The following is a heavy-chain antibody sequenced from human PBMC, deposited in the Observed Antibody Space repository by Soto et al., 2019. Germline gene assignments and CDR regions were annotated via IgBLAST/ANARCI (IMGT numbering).Heavy chain of an antibody. CDR2: INPETSGT. CDR1: GYTFTGYY. CDR3: ARERYQVISDGMDV. D-gene: IGHD2-2*01. Sequence: QVQLVQSGADVKTPGASVRVSCKASGYTFTGYYVHWVREAPGQGLEWMGWINPETSGTSYAQKFQGMVSLSRDTSVNPASLELSRLRFDDAAVYFCARERYQVISDGMDVWGQGTTVTVSS. V-gene: IGHV1-2*02. J-gene: IGHJ6*02.